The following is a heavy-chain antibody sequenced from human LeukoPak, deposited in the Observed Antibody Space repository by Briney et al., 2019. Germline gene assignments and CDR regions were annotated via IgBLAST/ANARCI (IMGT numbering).Heavy chain of an antibody. CDR2: ISGSGGST. V-gene: IGHV3-23*01. J-gene: IGHJ4*02. CDR1: GFTFSSYA. Sequence: GGSLRLSCAASGFTFSSYAMSWVRQAPGKGLEWVSAISGSGGSTYYADSVKGRFTISRDNAKNSLYLQMNSQRDEDTAVYYCARSAMTFDYWGQGTLVTVSS. D-gene: IGHD2-2*01. CDR3: ARSAMTFDY.